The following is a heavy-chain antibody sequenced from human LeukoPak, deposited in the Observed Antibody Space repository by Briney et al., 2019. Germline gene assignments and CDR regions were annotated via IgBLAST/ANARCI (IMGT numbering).Heavy chain of an antibody. CDR2: IIPILGIA. V-gene: IGHV1-69*04. CDR3: ASSENSIAAAGPIFDY. Sequence: SVNVSCKPSGGTFSSYAISWVRQAPGHPREWRGRIIPILGIANYAPKFQGRVTITADKSTITAYIALSSLRSEDTAVYYCASSENSIAAAGPIFDYWGQGTLVTVSS. D-gene: IGHD6-13*01. J-gene: IGHJ4*02. CDR1: GGTFSSYA.